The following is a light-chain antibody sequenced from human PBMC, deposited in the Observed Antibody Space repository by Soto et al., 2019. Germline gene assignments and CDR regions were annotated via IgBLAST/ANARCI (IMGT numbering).Light chain of an antibody. Sequence: GLTTSTGTPSLFPGGRCTLSCRASQTVRNNYLAWYQEKHGQAPRXXIYDASSRATGIPDRFSVVVSGTAGTLTIRRLEPEDGAVYDGQQYGSSPRTFGGGTKVDIK. CDR1: QTVRNNY. CDR2: DAS. V-gene: IGKV3-20*01. CDR3: QQYGSSPRT. J-gene: IGKJ4*01.